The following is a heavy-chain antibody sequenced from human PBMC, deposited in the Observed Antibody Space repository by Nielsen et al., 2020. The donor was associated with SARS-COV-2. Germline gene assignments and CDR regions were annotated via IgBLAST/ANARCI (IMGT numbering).Heavy chain of an antibody. CDR2: MYYSGNT. CDR1: GGAISSYY. CDR3: AGSYDSSGYYSLEPPDY. V-gene: IGHV4-59*01. Sequence: GSLRLSCTVSGGAISSYYWSWIRQPPGKGLEWIGNMYYSGNTNYNPSLKSRVTISVDTSKNQFSLKLSSVTAADTAVYYCAGSYDSSGYYSLEPPDYWGQGTLVTVSS. J-gene: IGHJ4*02. D-gene: IGHD3-22*01.